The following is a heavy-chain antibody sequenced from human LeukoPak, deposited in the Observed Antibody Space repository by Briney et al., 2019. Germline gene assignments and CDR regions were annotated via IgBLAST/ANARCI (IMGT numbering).Heavy chain of an antibody. Sequence: GASVKVSCKASGYTFTSYGISWVRQAPGQGLEWMEWISAYNGNTNYAQKLQGRVTMTTDTSTSTAYMELRSLRSDDTAVYYCARVITMVRGPNRHFDYWGQGTLVAVSS. CDR2: ISAYNGNT. V-gene: IGHV1-18*04. CDR1: GYTFTSYG. CDR3: ARVITMVRGPNRHFDY. J-gene: IGHJ4*02. D-gene: IGHD3-10*01.